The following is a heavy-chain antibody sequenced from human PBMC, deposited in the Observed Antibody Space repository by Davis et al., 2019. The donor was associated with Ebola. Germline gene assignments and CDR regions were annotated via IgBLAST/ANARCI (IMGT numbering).Heavy chain of an antibody. D-gene: IGHD6-19*01. Sequence: GGSLRLSCAVSGFTFSNYNMNWVRQAPGKGLEWVSAISGSGGSTYYADSVKGRFTISRDNSKNTLYLQMNSLRAEDTAVYYCARSPYSSGWYYFDYWGQGTLVTVSS. J-gene: IGHJ4*02. CDR2: ISGSGGST. CDR3: ARSPYSSGWYYFDY. V-gene: IGHV3-23*01. CDR1: GFTFSNYN.